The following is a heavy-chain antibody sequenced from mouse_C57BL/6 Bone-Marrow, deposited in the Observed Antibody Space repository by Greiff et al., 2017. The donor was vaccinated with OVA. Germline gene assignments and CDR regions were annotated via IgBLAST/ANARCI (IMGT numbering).Heavy chain of an antibody. CDR3: ARRAYRYYAMDY. CDR1: GYAFSSSW. D-gene: IGHD3-3*01. CDR2: IYPGDGDT. J-gene: IGHJ4*01. Sequence: VQLQQSGPELVKPGASVKISCKASGYAFSSSWMNWVKQRPGKGLEWIGRIYPGDGDTKYNGKFKGKATLTADKSSSTAYMRLRSLTSEDAAVYFCARRAYRYYAMDYWGQGTSVTVSS. V-gene: IGHV1-82*01.